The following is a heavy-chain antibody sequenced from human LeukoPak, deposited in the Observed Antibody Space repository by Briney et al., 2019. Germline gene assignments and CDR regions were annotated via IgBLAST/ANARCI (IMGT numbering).Heavy chain of an antibody. V-gene: IGHV3-7*01. D-gene: IGHD6-19*01. CDR3: GRWLYSSGWAIDY. CDR1: GFTSSSYY. Sequence: PGGSLRLSCAASGFTSSSYYMSWVRQAPGKGLEWVANIRQDGSGQFYADSVKGRFTISRDNAKNSLYLQMDSLRVEDTAVYYCGRWLYSSGWAIDYWGQGTLVTVSS. CDR2: IRQDGSGQ. J-gene: IGHJ4*02.